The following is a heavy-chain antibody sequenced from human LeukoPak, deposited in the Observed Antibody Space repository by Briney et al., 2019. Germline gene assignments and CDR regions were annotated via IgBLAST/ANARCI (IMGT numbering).Heavy chain of an antibody. CDR1: GFTFSSYG. Sequence: GRSLRLSCAASGFTFSSYGMHWVRQAPGKGLEWVAVIWYDGSNKYYADSVKGRFTISRDNTKNTLYLQMNSLRAEDTAVYYCAREGLLWFGELSGFDYWGQGTLVTVSS. J-gene: IGHJ4*02. CDR2: IWYDGSNK. V-gene: IGHV3-33*01. D-gene: IGHD3-10*01. CDR3: AREGLLWFGELSGFDY.